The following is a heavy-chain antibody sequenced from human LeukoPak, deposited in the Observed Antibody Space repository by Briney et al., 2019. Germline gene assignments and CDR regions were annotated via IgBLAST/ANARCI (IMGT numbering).Heavy chain of an antibody. V-gene: IGHV3-21*01. Sequence: GGSLRLSCAASGLTFSNYNMNWVRQTPGKGLEWVSSITRDSIYTFYADSVKGRFTISRDNAKNSLSLQMNSLRAEDTAVYYCARDPYNGYYGDDYYYYMGVWGKGTTVTISS. CDR2: ITRDSIYT. CDR3: ARDPYNGYYGDDYYYYMGV. CDR1: GLTFSNYN. J-gene: IGHJ6*03. D-gene: IGHD4-17*01.